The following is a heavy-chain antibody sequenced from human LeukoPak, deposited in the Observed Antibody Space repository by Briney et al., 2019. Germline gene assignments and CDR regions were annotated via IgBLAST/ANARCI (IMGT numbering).Heavy chain of an antibody. D-gene: IGHD3-22*01. J-gene: IGHJ4*02. Sequence: ASVKVSCKVSGYTLTELSMHWVRQAPGKGLEWMGGFDPEDGETIYAQKFQGRVTMTRDTSTSTVYMELSSLRSEDTAVYYCARVLCSDPDDCSGCQAGHFDYWGQRTLVTVSS. CDR3: ARVLCSDPDDCSGCQAGHFDY. CDR2: FDPEDGET. V-gene: IGHV1-24*01. CDR1: GYTLTELS.